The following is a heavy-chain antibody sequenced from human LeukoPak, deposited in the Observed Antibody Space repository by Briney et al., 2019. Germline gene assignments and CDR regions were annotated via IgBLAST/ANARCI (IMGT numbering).Heavy chain of an antibody. CDR1: GFDFSNYW. J-gene: IGHJ4*02. CDR2: IKQDGSEK. D-gene: IGHD4-17*01. Sequence: GGSLRLSCAASGFDFSNYWMSWVRQAPGKGLEWVANIKQDGSEKYYVDSVKGRFTISRDNSKNTLYLQMNSLRAEDTAVYYCAKLLNDYGDYYFDYWGQGTLVTVSS. V-gene: IGHV3-7*03. CDR3: AKLLNDYGDYYFDY.